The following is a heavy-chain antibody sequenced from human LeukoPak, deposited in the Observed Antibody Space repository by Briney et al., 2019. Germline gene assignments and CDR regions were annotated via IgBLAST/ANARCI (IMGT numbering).Heavy chain of an antibody. Sequence: GGSLRLSCAASGFIFSTYGMQWVRQAPGKGLEWVAVISYDGSNKHYTDSVKGRFTISRDNSKNTLYLQMNSLTAEDTAVYYCAKDLPAAVDWGQGTLVTVSS. CDR2: ISYDGSNK. CDR3: AKDLPAAVD. CDR1: GFIFSTYG. D-gene: IGHD2-2*01. V-gene: IGHV3-30*18. J-gene: IGHJ4*02.